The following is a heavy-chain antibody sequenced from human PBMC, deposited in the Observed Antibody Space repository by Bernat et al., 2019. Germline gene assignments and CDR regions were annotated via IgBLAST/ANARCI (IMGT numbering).Heavy chain of an antibody. V-gene: IGHV3-21*01. CDR3: ARRSFNRMDDNIFDY. CDR2: ISSSSSYK. J-gene: IGHJ4*02. Sequence: EVQLVESGGGLVKPGGSLRLPRAASGFTFSDNIMNWVRQAPGKGLEWVSFISSSSSYKYYADSVRGRSTISRYNAKNSLYLQVNSLRAEDTAVYYCARRSFNRMDDNIFDYWGQGTLVTVSS. CDR1: GFTFSDNI. D-gene: IGHD3-16*02.